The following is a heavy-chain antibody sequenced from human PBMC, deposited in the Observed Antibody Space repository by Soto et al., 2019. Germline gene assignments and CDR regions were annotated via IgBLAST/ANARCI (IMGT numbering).Heavy chain of an antibody. CDR2: INPNIGGT. CDR1: GYTFTGYY. D-gene: IGHD3-10*01. CDR3: ARAPRGDGSGSYYNELSGMDV. J-gene: IGHJ6*02. V-gene: IGHV1-2*04. Sequence: GXSVEVSYRGSGYTFTGYYMHWGRQAPVQGLEWMGWINPNIGGTNYAQKFQGCVTMTRDTSISTAYMELSRLRSDDTAVYYCARAPRGDGSGSYYNELSGMDVWGQGTKVTVYS.